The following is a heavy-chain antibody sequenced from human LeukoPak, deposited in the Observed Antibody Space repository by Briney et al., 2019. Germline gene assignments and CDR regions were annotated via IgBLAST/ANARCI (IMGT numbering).Heavy chain of an antibody. J-gene: IGHJ5*02. Sequence: SETLSLTCIGSDDSVNTYYCSWIRQAPGKGQEWIGYIYNRGSTKYNPSLKSRATISVDTSKNQFSLKLTSVTAADTAVYYCAMSNTVRRPFFDPWGQGTLVTVSS. V-gene: IGHV4-59*02. CDR1: DDSVNTYY. D-gene: IGHD4-11*01. CDR2: IYNRGST. CDR3: AMSNTVRRPFFDP.